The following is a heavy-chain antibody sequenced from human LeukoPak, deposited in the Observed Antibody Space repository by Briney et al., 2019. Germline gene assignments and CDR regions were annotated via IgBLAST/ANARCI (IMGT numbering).Heavy chain of an antibody. CDR2: ISSSGSTI. V-gene: IGHV3-48*03. Sequence: PGGSLRLSCAASGFTFSSYEMSWVRQAPGKGLEWVSYISSSGSTIYYADSVKGRFTISRDNAKNSLYLQMNSLRAEDTAVYYCARNMVVAATVGFDYWGQGTLVTVSS. J-gene: IGHJ4*02. D-gene: IGHD2-15*01. CDR3: ARNMVVAATVGFDY. CDR1: GFTFSSYE.